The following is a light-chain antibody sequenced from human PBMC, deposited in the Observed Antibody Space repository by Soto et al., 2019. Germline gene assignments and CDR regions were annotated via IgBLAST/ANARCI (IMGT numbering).Light chain of an antibody. V-gene: IGLV2-14*03. Sequence: QSALTQPASVSGSPGQSITISCTGTGSDVGGYNYVSWYQHHPGKAPKVLIYDVTSRPSGVSNRCSGSKSANTASLTISGLQAEDEADYYCGSYTTTSTWVFGGGTKLTVL. CDR2: DVT. J-gene: IGLJ3*02. CDR1: GSDVGGYNY. CDR3: GSYTTTSTWV.